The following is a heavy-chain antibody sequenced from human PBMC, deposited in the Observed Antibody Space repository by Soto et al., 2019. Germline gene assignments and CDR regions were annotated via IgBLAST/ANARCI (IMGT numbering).Heavy chain of an antibody. CDR3: AGTTLYYMDV. CDR1: GCSISSYC. CDR2: IYYSGST. Sequence: LGTLSLTCTVSGCSISSYCWSWIRQPPGKGLEWIGYIYYSGSTNYNPSLKSRVTISVDTSKNQFSLKLSSVTAADTAVYYCAGTTLYYMDVWGKGTTVTVSS. D-gene: IGHD1-7*01. J-gene: IGHJ6*03. V-gene: IGHV4-59*01.